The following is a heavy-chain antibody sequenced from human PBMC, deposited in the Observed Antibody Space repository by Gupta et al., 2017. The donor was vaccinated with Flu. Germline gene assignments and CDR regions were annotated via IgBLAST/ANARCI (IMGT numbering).Heavy chain of an antibody. D-gene: IGHD3-22*01. CDR1: GFTFSNAW. V-gene: IGHV3-15*01. CDR2: IKSKTDGGTT. CDR3: TTDPPNPYYDDSSGYYYGENY. J-gene: IGHJ4*02. Sequence: EVQLVESGGGLVKPGGSLRLSCAASGFTFSNAWMSWVRQAPGKGLEWVGRIKSKTDGGTTDYAAPVKGRFTIARDDSKNTLYLQMNSLKTEDTAVYYCTTDPPNPYYDDSSGYYYGENYWCQGTLVTVSS.